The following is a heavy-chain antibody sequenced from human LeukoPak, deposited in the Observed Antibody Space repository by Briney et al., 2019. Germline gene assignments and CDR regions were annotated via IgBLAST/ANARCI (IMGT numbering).Heavy chain of an antibody. V-gene: IGHV4-39*01. J-gene: IGHJ6*02. CDR3: ARQVCSSTSCYYYYYYYGMDV. Sequence: SETLSLTCTVSGGSIRSSYYYWGWIRQPPGKGLERIGSIYYSGSTYYNPSLKSRVTISVDTSKNQFSLKLSSVTAADTAVYYCARQVCSSTSCYYYYYYYGMDVWGQGTTVTVSS. CDR1: GGSIRSSYYY. D-gene: IGHD2-2*01. CDR2: IYYSGST.